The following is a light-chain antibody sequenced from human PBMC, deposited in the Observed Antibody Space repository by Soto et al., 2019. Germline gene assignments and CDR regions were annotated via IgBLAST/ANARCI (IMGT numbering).Light chain of an antibody. Sequence: DIQMTQSPSTLSASIGDRVTITCRASRNIGSWLTWYQQKAGKAPNLLIYKASTLETGVPSRFSGSASGTEFTLTISSLQPEDFATYYCQQHANYPITFGGGTKVEI. CDR2: KAS. V-gene: IGKV1-5*03. J-gene: IGKJ4*01. CDR3: QQHANYPIT. CDR1: RNIGSW.